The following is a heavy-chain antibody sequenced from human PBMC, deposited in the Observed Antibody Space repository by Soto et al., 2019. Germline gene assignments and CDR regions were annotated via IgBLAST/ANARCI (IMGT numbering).Heavy chain of an antibody. CDR3: ARDLGCAFDS. D-gene: IGHD2-15*01. Sequence: EVQLVESGGGSVQPGGSLRLSCAASGFTFSTFSMNWVRQAPGRGLEWISYISGGGRAISYADSVKGRFTISRDNAKNSLYLQMDSLTDEDTAVYYCARDLGCAFDSWGQGTLVTVSS. CDR1: GFTFSTFS. J-gene: IGHJ4*02. V-gene: IGHV3-48*02. CDR2: ISGGGRAI.